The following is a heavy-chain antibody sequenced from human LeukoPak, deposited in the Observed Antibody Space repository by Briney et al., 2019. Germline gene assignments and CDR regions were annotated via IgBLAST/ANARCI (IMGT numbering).Heavy chain of an antibody. CDR3: AKDPFHSSSWYYFDY. CDR1: GFTFSSYG. J-gene: IGHJ4*02. D-gene: IGHD6-13*01. Sequence: GGSLRLSCAASGFTFSSYGMHWVRQAPGKGLEWVAFIRYDGSNRYYADAVKGRFTISRDNSKNTLHLQMNSLRAEDTAVYYCAKDPFHSSSWYYFDYWGQGTLVTVSS. V-gene: IGHV3-30*02. CDR2: IRYDGSNR.